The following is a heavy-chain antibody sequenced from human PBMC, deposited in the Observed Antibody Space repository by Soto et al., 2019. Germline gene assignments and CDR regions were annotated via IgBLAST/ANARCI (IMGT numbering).Heavy chain of an antibody. Sequence: GGALGFSCAASGFTFSSCGRHWGRPARGEGLGWGAVISYDGSNKYYADSVKGRFTISRDNSKNTLYLQMNSLRAEDTAVYYCAKDGSSGWYDAFDIWGQGTMVTVSS. CDR1: GFTFSSCG. D-gene: IGHD6-19*01. J-gene: IGHJ3*02. CDR3: AKDGSSGWYDAFDI. V-gene: IGHV3-30*18. CDR2: ISYDGSNK.